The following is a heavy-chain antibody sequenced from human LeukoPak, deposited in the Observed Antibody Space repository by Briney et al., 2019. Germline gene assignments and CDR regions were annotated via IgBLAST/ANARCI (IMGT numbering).Heavy chain of an antibody. J-gene: IGHJ4*02. CDR1: GGSIGSYY. CDR3: ARAYSGSRQPFDC. CDR2: IYYSGST. Sequence: SETLSLTRTVSGGSIGSYYWSWIRQPPGKGLEWIGYIYYSGSTNYNPSLKSRVTISVDTSKNQFSLKLSSVTAADTAVYYCARAYSGSRQPFDCWGQGTLVTVSS. D-gene: IGHD1-26*01. V-gene: IGHV4-59*01.